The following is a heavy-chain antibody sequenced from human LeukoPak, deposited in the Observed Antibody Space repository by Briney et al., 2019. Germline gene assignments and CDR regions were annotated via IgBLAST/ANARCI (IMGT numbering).Heavy chain of an antibody. CDR1: RFTFNSYA. CDR3: AKDRTVGASYWYFDL. V-gene: IGHV3-23*01. Sequence: GGSLRLSCAASRFTFNSYAMSWVRQAPGKGLEWVSVIGGSNGITFYVGSVKGRFTISRDSSKNTLFLHMNSLRVEDTAIYYCAKDRTVGASYWYFDLWGRGTLVTVSS. CDR2: IGGSNGIT. D-gene: IGHD1-26*01. J-gene: IGHJ2*01.